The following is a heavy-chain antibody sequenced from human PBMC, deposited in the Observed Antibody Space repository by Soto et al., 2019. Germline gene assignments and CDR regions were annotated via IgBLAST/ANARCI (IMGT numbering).Heavy chain of an antibody. J-gene: IGHJ6*03. CDR1: GFTFSSYG. CDR3: AIAVLTTGPLYYYDYYYMDV. V-gene: IGHV3-33*01. CDR2: IWYDGSNK. D-gene: IGHD1-1*01. Sequence: QVQLVESGGGVVQPGRSLRLSCAASGFTFSSYGMHWVRQAPGKGLEWVAVIWYDGSNKYYADSVKGRFTISRDNSKNTLYLQMNSLRVEDTAVYYCAIAVLTTGPLYYYDYYYMDVLGKGTTVTVSS.